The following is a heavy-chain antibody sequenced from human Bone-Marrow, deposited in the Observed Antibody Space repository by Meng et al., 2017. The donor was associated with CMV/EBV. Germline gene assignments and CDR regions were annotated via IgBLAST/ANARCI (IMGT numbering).Heavy chain of an antibody. CDR3: ARGGNSFWSGYLYGMDV. CDR2: IKQDGSEK. V-gene: IGHV3-7*01. Sequence: GESLKIPCAASGFTFSSYWMSWVRQAPGKGLEWVVNIKQDGSEKYYVDSVTGRFTISRDNAKNSRYLQMNSLRAEDTAVYYCARGGNSFWSGYLYGMDVWGQGTTVTVSS. J-gene: IGHJ6*02. D-gene: IGHD3-3*01. CDR1: GFTFSSYW.